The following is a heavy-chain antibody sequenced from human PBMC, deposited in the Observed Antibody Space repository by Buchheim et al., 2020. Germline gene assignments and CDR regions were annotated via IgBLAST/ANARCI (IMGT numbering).Heavy chain of an antibody. CDR3: ARDPWTVAVTGLGPFDY. J-gene: IGHJ4*02. CDR1: GFTFSSYA. V-gene: IGHV3-30-3*01. D-gene: IGHD2-21*02. CDR2: ISYDGSNK. Sequence: QVQLVESGGGVVQPGRSLRLSCAASGFTFSSYAMHWVRQAPGKGLEWVAVISYDGSNKYYADSVKGRFTISRDNSKNTLYLQMNSLRAEDTAVYYCARDPWTVAVTGLGPFDYWGQGTL.